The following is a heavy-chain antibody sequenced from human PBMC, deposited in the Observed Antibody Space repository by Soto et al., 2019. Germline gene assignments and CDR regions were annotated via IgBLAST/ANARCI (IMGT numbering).Heavy chain of an antibody. V-gene: IGHV1-69*12. CDR1: GGTFSSYA. Sequence: QVQLVQSGAEVKKPGSSVKVSCKASGGTFSSYAISWVRQAPGQGLEWMGGIIPIFGTANYAQKFQGRVTITADESTSTAYMEVSSLRSEDTAVYYCARERGIAVADYYYGMDVWGQGTTVTVSS. CDR3: ARERGIAVADYYYGMDV. CDR2: IIPIFGTA. J-gene: IGHJ6*02. D-gene: IGHD6-19*01.